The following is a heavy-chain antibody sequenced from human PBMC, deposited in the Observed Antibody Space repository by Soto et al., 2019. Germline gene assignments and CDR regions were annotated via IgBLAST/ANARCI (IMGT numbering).Heavy chain of an antibody. V-gene: IGHV3-30-3*01. CDR3: ARSGDRFTIFGVANYYYYGMDV. J-gene: IGHJ6*02. CDR2: ISYDGSNK. D-gene: IGHD3-3*01. CDR1: GFTFSSYA. Sequence: PGGSLRLSCAASGFTFSSYAMHWVRQAPGKGLEWVAVISYDGSNKYYADSVKGRFTISRDNSKNTLYLQMNSLRAEDTAVYYCARSGDRFTIFGVANYYYYGMDVWGQGTTVTVSS.